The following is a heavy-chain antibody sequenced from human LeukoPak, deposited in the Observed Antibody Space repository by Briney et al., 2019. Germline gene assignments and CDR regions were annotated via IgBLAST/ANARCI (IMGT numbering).Heavy chain of an antibody. V-gene: IGHV4-34*01. D-gene: IGHD2-15*01. CDR1: GGSFSGYY. J-gene: IGHJ4*02. CDR3: ARGRYCSGGSFYVDY. CDR2: INHSGST. Sequence: SLETLSLTCAVYGGSFSGYYWSWIRQPPGKGLEWIGEINHSGSTNYNPSLKSRVTISVDTSKNQFSLKLSSVTAADTAVYYCARGRYCSGGSFYVDYWGQGTLVTVSS.